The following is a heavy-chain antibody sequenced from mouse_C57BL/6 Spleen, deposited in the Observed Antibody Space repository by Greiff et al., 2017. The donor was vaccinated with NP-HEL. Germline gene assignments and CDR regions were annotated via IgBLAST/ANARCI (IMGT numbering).Heavy chain of an antibody. CDR2: IDPATGGT. CDR1: GYTFTDYE. Sequence: VQLQQSGAELVRPGASVTLSCKASGYTFTDYEMHWVKQTPVHGLEWIGAIDPATGGTAYNQKFKGKAILTADTSSSTAYMELRSLTSEDSAVYYCTRGSPWFAYWGQGTLVTVSA. J-gene: IGHJ3*01. V-gene: IGHV1-15*01. D-gene: IGHD1-1*02. CDR3: TRGSPWFAY.